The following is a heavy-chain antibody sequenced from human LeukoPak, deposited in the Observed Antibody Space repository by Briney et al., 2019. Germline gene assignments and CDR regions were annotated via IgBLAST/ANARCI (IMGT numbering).Heavy chain of an antibody. J-gene: IGHJ4*02. D-gene: IGHD3-22*01. CDR3: ARQGGYYDSSGYIAYYFDY. CDR2: IYPGDSDT. V-gene: IGHV5-51*01. CDR1: GYSFTSYW. Sequence: PGESLKISCKGSGYSFTSYWIGWVRQMPGKGLEWMGIIYPGDSDTRYSPSFQGQVTISADKSISTAYLQWSSLKASDTAMYYCARQGGYYDSSGYIAYYFDYWGQGTLVTVSS.